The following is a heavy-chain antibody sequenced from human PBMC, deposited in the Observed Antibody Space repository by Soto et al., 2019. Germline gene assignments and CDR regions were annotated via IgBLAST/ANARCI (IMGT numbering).Heavy chain of an antibody. D-gene: IGHD3-10*01. CDR1: GASVTSSTYY. J-gene: IGHJ6*02. CDR2: IYYSGST. Sequence: TLSLTCTVTGASVTSSTYYSGWIRQPQGKGLEWTGSIYYSGSTYYNPSLRSRVTITVDTSKNQVSLKLTSVTAAYTAVYSRPFYYLEYTSSNAMHVWSQGASVT. V-gene: IGHV4-39*01. CDR3: PFYYLEYTSSNAMHV.